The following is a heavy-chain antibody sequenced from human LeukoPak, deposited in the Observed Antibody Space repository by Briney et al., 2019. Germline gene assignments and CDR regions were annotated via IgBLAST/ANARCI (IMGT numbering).Heavy chain of an antibody. D-gene: IGHD3-10*01. CDR2: ISYDGSNK. CDR3: AISNYYGSGTNPDY. V-gene: IGHV3-30-3*01. Sequence: PGRSLRLSCAASGFTFSSYAMHWVRQAPGKGLEWVAVISYDGSNKYYADSVKGRFTISRDNSKNTLYLQMNSLRAEDTAVYYCAISNYYGSGTNPDYWGQGTLVTASS. J-gene: IGHJ4*02. CDR1: GFTFSSYA.